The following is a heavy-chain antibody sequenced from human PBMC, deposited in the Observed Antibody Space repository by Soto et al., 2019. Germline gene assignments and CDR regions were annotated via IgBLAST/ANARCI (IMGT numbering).Heavy chain of an antibody. CDR1: GYSFTSYW. Sequence: GESLKISCKGSGYSFTSYWIGWVRQMPGKGLEWMGIIYPGDSDTRYSPSFQGQVTISADKSISTAYLQWSSLKASDTAMYYCATSRQDILTGYHPAILAYRAQGTPVPVSS. D-gene: IGHD3-9*01. CDR3: ATSRQDILTGYHPAILAY. J-gene: IGHJ1*01. CDR2: IYPGDSDT. V-gene: IGHV5-51*01.